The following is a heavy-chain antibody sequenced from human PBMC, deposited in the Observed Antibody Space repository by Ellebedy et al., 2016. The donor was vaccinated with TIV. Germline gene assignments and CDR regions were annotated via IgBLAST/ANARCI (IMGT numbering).Heavy chain of an antibody. CDR2: INPNSGGT. J-gene: IGHJ4*02. CDR1: GYTFAGYY. CDR3: AGSLAANQRFVC. Sequence: ASVKVSCKASGYTFAGYYMHWVRQAPGQGLEWMGWINPNSGGTNYAQKFQGRVTMTRDTSISTAYMELSSVTAADTAVYYCAGSLAANQRFVCWGQGTLVTVSS. D-gene: IGHD2-15*01. V-gene: IGHV1-2*02.